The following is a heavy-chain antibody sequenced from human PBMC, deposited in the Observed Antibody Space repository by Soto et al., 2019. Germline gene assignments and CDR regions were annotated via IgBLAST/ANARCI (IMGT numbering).Heavy chain of an antibody. J-gene: IGHJ4*02. D-gene: IGHD3-22*01. Sequence: HPGGSLRLSCAASGFTFSSYWMHWVRQAPGKGLVWVSRINSDGSSTSYADSVKGRFTISRDNAKNTLYLQMSSLRAEDTAVYYCARGRYYDSSGYYDYWGQGTLVTVSS. CDR2: INSDGSST. CDR1: GFTFSSYW. V-gene: IGHV3-74*01. CDR3: ARGRYYDSSGYYDY.